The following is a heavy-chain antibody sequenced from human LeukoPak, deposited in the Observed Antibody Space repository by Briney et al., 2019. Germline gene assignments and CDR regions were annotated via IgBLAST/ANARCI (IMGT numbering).Heavy chain of an antibody. J-gene: IGHJ6*02. D-gene: IGHD3-22*01. Sequence: PGGSLRLSCAASGFTFSNAWMSWVRQAPGKGLEWVGRIKSKTDGGTTDYAAPVKGRFTISRDDSKNTLYLQMNSLKTEDTAAYYCTTPAWGYDSSGYYLDYYGMDVWGQGTTVTVSS. V-gene: IGHV3-15*01. CDR1: GFTFSNAW. CDR3: TTPAWGYDSSGYYLDYYGMDV. CDR2: IKSKTDGGTT.